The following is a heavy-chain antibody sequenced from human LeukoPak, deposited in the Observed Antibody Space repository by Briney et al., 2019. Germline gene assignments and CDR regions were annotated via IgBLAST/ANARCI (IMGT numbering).Heavy chain of an antibody. V-gene: IGHV3-30*18. CDR2: ISYDGSNK. D-gene: IGHD2-8*01. CDR3: AKDNSVLTFDY. Sequence: PGGSLRLSCAASGFTFSSYAMSWVRQAPGKGLEWVAVISYDGSNKYYADSVKGRFTISRDNSKNTLYLQMNSLRAEDTAVYYCAKDNSVLTFDYWGQGTLVTVSS. J-gene: IGHJ4*02. CDR1: GFTFSSYA.